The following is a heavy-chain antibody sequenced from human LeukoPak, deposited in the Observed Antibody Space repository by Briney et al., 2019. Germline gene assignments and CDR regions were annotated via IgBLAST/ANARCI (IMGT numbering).Heavy chain of an antibody. CDR2: IDHRGDT. CDR3: ATDKGYRQWFDP. V-gene: IGHV4-34*01. Sequence: SETLSLTCAVYGGSFSRYYWSWIRQCPGKGLEWIAEIDHRGDTNYNPSVKSRVTISVDTSKNQFSLKVRSLSAADTAVYYCATDKGYRQWFDPWGQGTLVTVSS. J-gene: IGHJ5*02. CDR1: GGSFSRYY. D-gene: IGHD5-24*01.